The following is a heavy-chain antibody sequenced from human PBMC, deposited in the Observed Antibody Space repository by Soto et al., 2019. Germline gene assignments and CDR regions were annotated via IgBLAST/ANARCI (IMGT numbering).Heavy chain of an antibody. V-gene: IGHV3-23*01. D-gene: IGHD3-16*01. Sequence: EVQQLESGGGLVQPGGSLRLSCAASGFTFSSYAMSWVRQAPGKGLEWVSAISGSAGSTYYADSVKGRFTISRDNSKNTLYLQMNSLRAEDTAVFYCTKDLWPYLPAGGEFDSWGQGTLVTVSS. CDR1: GFTFSSYA. CDR2: ISGSAGST. J-gene: IGHJ4*02. CDR3: TKDLWPYLPAGGEFDS.